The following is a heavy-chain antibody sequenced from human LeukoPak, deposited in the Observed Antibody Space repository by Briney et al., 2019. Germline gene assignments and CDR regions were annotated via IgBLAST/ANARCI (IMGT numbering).Heavy chain of an antibody. D-gene: IGHD1-1*01. CDR1: GFSLSTSGMC. Sequence: SGPTLVNPTQTLTLTCTFSGFSLSTSGMCVSWIRQPPGKALEWLALIDWDDDKYYSTSLKTRLTISKDTSKNQVVLTMTNMDPVDTATYYCARTTTPGSRGYNYGMDVWGQGTTVTVSS. V-gene: IGHV2-70*01. J-gene: IGHJ6*02. CDR3: ARTTTPGSRGYNYGMDV. CDR2: IDWDDDK.